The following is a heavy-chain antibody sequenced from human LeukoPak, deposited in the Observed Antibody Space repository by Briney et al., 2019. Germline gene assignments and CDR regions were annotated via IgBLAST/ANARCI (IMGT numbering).Heavy chain of an antibody. CDR1: GYSFTNYG. J-gene: IGHJ4*02. CDR3: ARLDQLLIDF. Sequence: ASMKVSCKTSGYSFTNYGISWVRQAPGQGLQWMGWISGATNIATYEDKRQGRLTMTTDTSTNTVYMEMRSLRSDDTAMYYCARLDQLLIDFWGQGTLVTVSS. CDR2: ISGATNIA. D-gene: IGHD2-2*01. V-gene: IGHV1-18*01.